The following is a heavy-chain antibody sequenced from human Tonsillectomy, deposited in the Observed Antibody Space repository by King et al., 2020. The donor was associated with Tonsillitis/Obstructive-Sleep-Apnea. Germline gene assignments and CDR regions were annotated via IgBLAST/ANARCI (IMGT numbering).Heavy chain of an antibody. Sequence: VQLVESGGGLVQPGRSLRLSCRASGFTFGDYAMSWVRQAPGKGLEWVGFIGSRAYGGRTEYAASVKGRFTISRDDSKTTAYLQMNSLRTEDTAVYYCAGDLLTARNSWGQGTLVTVSS. CDR1: GFTFGDYA. D-gene: IGHD6-6*01. CDR3: AGDLLTARNS. J-gene: IGHJ4*02. CDR2: IGSRAYGGRT. V-gene: IGHV3-49*04.